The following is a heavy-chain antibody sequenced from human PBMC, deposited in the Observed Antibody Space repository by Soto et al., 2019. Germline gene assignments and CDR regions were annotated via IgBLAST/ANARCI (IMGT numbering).Heavy chain of an antibody. D-gene: IGHD3-3*01. J-gene: IGHJ6*02. CDR3: ARAGGITIFKEGSYGMDV. Sequence: QVQLVQSGAEVKKPGASVKVSCKASGYTFTGYYMHWVRQAPGQGLEWMGWINPNSGGTNYAQKXXXXVTMTRXXXXXXXXXXLSGLRSDDTAVYYCARAGGITIFKEGSYGMDVWGQGTTVTVSS. V-gene: IGHV1-2*02. CDR2: INPNSGGT. CDR1: GYTFTGYY.